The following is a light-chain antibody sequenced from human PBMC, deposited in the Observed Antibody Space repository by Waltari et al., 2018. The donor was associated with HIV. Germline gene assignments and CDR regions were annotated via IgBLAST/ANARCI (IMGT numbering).Light chain of an antibody. CDR1: SPNIGAGYD. J-gene: IGLJ2*01. CDR3: QSYDTSLSGSGV. Sequence: QSVLTQPPSVSGAPGQRVPISCTGSSPNIGAGYDVHWYQQLPGTAPRVLIYGNSNRPSGVPDRFSGSKSGTSASLAITGLQAEDEADYYCQSYDTSLSGSGVFGGGTKLTVL. V-gene: IGLV1-40*01. CDR2: GNS.